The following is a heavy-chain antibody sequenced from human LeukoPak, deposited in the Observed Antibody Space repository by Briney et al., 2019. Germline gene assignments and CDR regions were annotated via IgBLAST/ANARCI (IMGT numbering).Heavy chain of an antibody. Sequence: GRSLRLSCAASGFTFSSYAMHWVRQAPGKGLEWVAVISYDGSNKYYADSVKGRFTISRDNSKNTLYLQMNSLRAEDTAVYYCARAHPSLVVPAACGYWGQGTLVTVSS. D-gene: IGHD2-2*01. CDR3: ARAHPSLVVPAACGY. V-gene: IGHV3-30*04. CDR2: ISYDGSNK. J-gene: IGHJ4*02. CDR1: GFTFSSYA.